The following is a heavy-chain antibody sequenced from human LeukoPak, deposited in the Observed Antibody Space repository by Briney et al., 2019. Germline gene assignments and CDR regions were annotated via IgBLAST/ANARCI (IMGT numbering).Heavy chain of an antibody. D-gene: IGHD6-19*01. CDR2: IIPIFGTA. V-gene: IGHV1-69*13. J-gene: IGHJ4*02. CDR1: GGTFSSYA. Sequence: SVRVSCKASGGTFSSYAISWVRQAPGQGLEWMGGIIPIFGTANYAQKFQGRVTITADESTSTAYMELSSLRSEDTAVYYCARATSSGWLIDYWGQGTLVTVSS. CDR3: ARATSSGWLIDY.